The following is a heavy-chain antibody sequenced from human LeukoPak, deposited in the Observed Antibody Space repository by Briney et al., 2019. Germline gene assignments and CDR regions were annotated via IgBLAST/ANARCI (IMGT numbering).Heavy chain of an antibody. CDR2: IYTSGST. J-gene: IGHJ3*02. CDR3: ARGICSGGSCYSPGAFDI. Sequence: SETLSLTCTVSGGSITSYYWSWIRQPAGKGLEWIGRIYTSGSTNYNPSLKSRVTMSVDTSKNQFSLRLSSVTAADTAGYYCARGICSGGSCYSPGAFDIWGQGTMVTVSS. V-gene: IGHV4-4*07. CDR1: GGSITSYY. D-gene: IGHD2-15*01.